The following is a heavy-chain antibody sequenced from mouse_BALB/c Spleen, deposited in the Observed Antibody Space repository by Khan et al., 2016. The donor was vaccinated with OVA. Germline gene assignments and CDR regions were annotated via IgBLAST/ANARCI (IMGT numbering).Heavy chain of an antibody. V-gene: IGHV1S81*02. Sequence: QVQLKQSGAELVKAGASVKMSCKASGYTFTSYWMHWVKQRLGQGLEWFAETNPTNGRTYYTEKFKSKATLTVDKSSSTAYMLLSGPTFEDSAVYYWSRIKKIVATNFDYGGQGTTLTVSS. CDR3: SRIKKIVATNFDY. J-gene: IGHJ2*01. CDR1: GYTFTSYW. CDR2: TNPTNGRT. D-gene: IGHD1-1*01.